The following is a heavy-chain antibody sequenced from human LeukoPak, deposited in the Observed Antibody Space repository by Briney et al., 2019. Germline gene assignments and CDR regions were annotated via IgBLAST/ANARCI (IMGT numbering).Heavy chain of an antibody. J-gene: IGHJ3*02. CDR1: GGSISSYY. CDR2: IYYSGST. V-gene: IGHV4-59*12. D-gene: IGHD6-19*01. Sequence: KPSETLSLTCTVSGGSISSYYWSWIRQPPGKGLEWIGYIYYSGSTNYNPSLKSRVTISVDTSKNQFSLKLSSVTAADTAVYYCAREKSSGWYGDAFDIWGQGTMVTVSS. CDR3: AREKSSGWYGDAFDI.